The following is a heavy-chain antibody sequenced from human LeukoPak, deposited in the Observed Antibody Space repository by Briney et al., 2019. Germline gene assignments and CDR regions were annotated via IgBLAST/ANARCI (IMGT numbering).Heavy chain of an antibody. CDR2: VSYDGGTK. J-gene: IGHJ4*02. V-gene: IGHV3-30-3*01. D-gene: IGHD6-6*01. CDR3: ARDNNAARNLDY. Sequence: GGSLRLSCAASGFTFSYYPMHWVRQAPGKGLEWVAVVSYDGGTKYYADSVTGQFTISRDNSKNTLYLQMNSLRIEDTAVYYCARDNNAARNLDYWGQGTLVTVSS. CDR1: GFTFSYYP.